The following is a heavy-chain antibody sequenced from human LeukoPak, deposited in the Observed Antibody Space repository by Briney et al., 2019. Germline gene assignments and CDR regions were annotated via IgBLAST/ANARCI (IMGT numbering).Heavy chain of an antibody. CDR2: ISSSSSYI. CDR3: ASGFDY. Sequence: TGGSLRLSCAVSGFTCSNFEMNWVRQAPGKGLEWVSYISSSSSYIYYADSVKGRFTISRDNAKNSLYLQMNSLRAEDTAVYYCASGFDYWGQGTLVTVSS. CDR1: GFTCSNFE. V-gene: IGHV3-21*05. J-gene: IGHJ4*02.